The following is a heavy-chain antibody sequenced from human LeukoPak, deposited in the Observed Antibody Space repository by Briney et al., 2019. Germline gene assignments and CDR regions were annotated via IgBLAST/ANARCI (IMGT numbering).Heavy chain of an antibody. D-gene: IGHD3-22*01. CDR2: IYPGDSDT. V-gene: IGHV5-51*01. CDR3: ARHGIWGSSGYYPGGY. CDR1: GYSFTSYW. J-gene: IGHJ4*02. Sequence: GESLKISCKGSGYSFTSYWIGWVRQMPGKGLEWMGIIYPGDSDTRYSSSFQGQVTISADKSISTAYLQWSSLKASDTAMYYCARHGIWGSSGYYPGGYWGQGTLVTVSS.